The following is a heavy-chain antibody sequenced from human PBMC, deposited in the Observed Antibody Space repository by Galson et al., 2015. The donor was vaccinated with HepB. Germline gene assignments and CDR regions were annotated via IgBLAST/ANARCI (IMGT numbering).Heavy chain of an antibody. V-gene: IGHV3-11*01. CDR3: ARGYQLLDY. D-gene: IGHD2-2*01. CDR2: ISNSGSPI. J-gene: IGHJ4*02. Sequence: SLRLSCAVSGFTFSDYYMSWIRQAPGKGLEWVAYISNSGSPIYYADSVKGRFTISRDNTKKSLFLQLNRLRVDDTAVYYCARGYQLLDYWGQGNLVTVSS. CDR1: GFTFSDYY.